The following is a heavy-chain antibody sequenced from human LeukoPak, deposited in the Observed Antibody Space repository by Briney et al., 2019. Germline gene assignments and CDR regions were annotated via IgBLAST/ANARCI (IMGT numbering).Heavy chain of an antibody. CDR1: GFTFSSYG. CDR3: AKEDLEGGPNWFDP. J-gene: IGHJ5*02. V-gene: IGHV3-23*01. Sequence: GGSLRLSCTASGFTFSSYGMSWVRQAPGKGLEWVSAISGSGGSTSYADFVRGRFTISRDNSKNTLYLHMNSLRAEDTAVYYCAKEDLEGGPNWFDPWGQGTLVTVSS. CDR2: ISGSGGST. D-gene: IGHD1-1*01.